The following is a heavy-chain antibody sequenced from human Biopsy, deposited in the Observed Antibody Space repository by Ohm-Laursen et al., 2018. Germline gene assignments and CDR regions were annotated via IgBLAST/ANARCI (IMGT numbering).Heavy chain of an antibody. Sequence: SETLSLTCIVSGDSVSSGSFYWTWIQQPPGQGLEYIGYIYDRGSTANYNPSLESRVTMSVDMPKNQFSLKLSSVTAADTATYYCARGMRSSGWPYFDSWGQGTLVTVSS. J-gene: IGHJ4*02. CDR3: ARGMRSSGWPYFDS. CDR1: GDSVSSGSFY. V-gene: IGHV4-61*01. D-gene: IGHD6-19*01. CDR2: IYDRGSTA.